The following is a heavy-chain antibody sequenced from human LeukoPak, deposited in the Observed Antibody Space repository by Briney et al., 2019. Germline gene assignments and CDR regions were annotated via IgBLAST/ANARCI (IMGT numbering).Heavy chain of an antibody. CDR1: GYTLTELS. CDR2: FDPEDGET. CDR3: ATAVDYDSSGYYTFDY. D-gene: IGHD3-22*01. Sequence: ASVKVSCKVSGYTLTELSMHWVRQAPGKGLEWMGGFDPEDGETIYAQKFQGRVTMTEDTSTDTACMELSSLRSEDTAVYYCATAVDYDSSGYYTFDYWGQGTLVTVSS. J-gene: IGHJ4*02. V-gene: IGHV1-24*01.